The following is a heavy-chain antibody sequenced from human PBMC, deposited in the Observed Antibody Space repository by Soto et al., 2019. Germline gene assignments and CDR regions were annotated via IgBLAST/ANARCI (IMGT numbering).Heavy chain of an antibody. Sequence: QVQLVQSGAEVKKPGSSVRVSCKASGGTFSSYPIGWVRQAPGQGLEWMGVIIPIFGTTNYAQRFQGRVTISADESTSTAYMELSSLRSEDTAVYFCARPRTTATTKGYDYWGQGTLVTVSS. V-gene: IGHV1-69*01. CDR1: GGTFSSYP. J-gene: IGHJ4*02. CDR2: IIPIFGTT. D-gene: IGHD1-1*01. CDR3: ARPRTTATTKGYDY.